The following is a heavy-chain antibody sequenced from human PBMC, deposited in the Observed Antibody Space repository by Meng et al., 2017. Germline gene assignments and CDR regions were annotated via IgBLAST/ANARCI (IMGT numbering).Heavy chain of an antibody. J-gene: IGHJ6*02. CDR2: INHSGST. CDR3: ARSITMIVVAGFYYYYGMDV. D-gene: IGHD3-22*01. CDR1: GGSFSGYY. V-gene: IGHV4-34*01. Sequence: SETLSLTCAVYGGSFSGYYWSWIRQPPGKGLEWIGEINHSGSTNYNPSLKSRVTISVDTSKNQFSLKLSSVTAADTAVYYCARSITMIVVAGFYYYYGMDVWGQGTTVTVSS.